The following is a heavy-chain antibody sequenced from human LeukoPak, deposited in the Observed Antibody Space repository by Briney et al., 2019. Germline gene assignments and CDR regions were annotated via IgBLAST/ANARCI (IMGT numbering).Heavy chain of an antibody. CDR3: ARSYYYDSSAYSDY. CDR1: GYTFTSYG. D-gene: IGHD3-22*01. J-gene: IGHJ4*02. CDR2: ISTYNGDT. V-gene: IGHV1-18*01. Sequence: GASVNVSCKASGYTFTSYGINWVRQAPGQGLEWMGWISTYNGDTNYAQRLQGRVTMTTDTSTSTAYMELRSLRSDDTAVYYCARSYYYDSSAYSDYWGQGTLVIVSS.